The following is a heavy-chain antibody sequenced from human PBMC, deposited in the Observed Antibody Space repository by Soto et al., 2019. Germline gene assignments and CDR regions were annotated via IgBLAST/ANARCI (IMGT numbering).Heavy chain of an antibody. CDR3: ARDRGLAAAGTWLYDS. CDR1: GGSFSGYI. J-gene: IGHJ5*01. CDR2: INHSGSS. V-gene: IGHV4-34*01. D-gene: IGHD6-13*01. Sequence: SETLSLTCAVSGGSFSGYIWTWIRQTPGKGLQWIGQINHSGSSIYNPSLKNRVTISVDKSKNQFSLKLSSVTAADTAVYYCARDRGLAAAGTWLYDSWGQGTLVTVSS.